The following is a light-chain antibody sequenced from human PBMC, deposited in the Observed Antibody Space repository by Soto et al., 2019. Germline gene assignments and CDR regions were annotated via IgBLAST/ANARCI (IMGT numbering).Light chain of an antibody. V-gene: IGKV1-39*01. CDR3: QKYKSAPYT. Sequence: DIQMTQSPSSLSASVGDRVTITCRASQSISSYLNWYQQKPGKAPKLLIYAASNLQSGVPSRFSGSGSGTDFTLTITSLQPEDVATYYCQKYKSAPYTFGPGTKVDI. J-gene: IGKJ3*01. CDR1: QSISSY. CDR2: AAS.